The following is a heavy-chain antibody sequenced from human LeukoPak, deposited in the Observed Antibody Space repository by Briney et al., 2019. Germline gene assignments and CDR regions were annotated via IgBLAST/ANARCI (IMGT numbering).Heavy chain of an antibody. V-gene: IGHV3-11*04. J-gene: IGHJ6*03. CDR3: ARTVQLERPVPLRNYYYMDV. CDR2: ISSSGSTI. CDR1: GFTFSDYY. Sequence: GGSLRLSCAASGFTFSDYYMSWIRQAPGKGLEWVSYISSSGSTIYYADSVKGRFTISRDNAKNSLYLQMNSLRAEDTAVYYCARTVQLERPVPLRNYYYMDVWGKGTTVTISS. D-gene: IGHD1-1*01.